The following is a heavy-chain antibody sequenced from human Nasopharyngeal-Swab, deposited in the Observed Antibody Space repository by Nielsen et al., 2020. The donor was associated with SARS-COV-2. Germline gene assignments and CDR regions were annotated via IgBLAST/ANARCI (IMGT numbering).Heavy chain of an antibody. V-gene: IGHV5-10-1*01. Sequence: VCQMPGKGLEWMGRIDPSDSYTNYSSSFQGHVTISADKSISTAYLQWSSLKASDTAMYYCARRFHSSSWYTDYDYWGQGTLVTVSP. J-gene: IGHJ4*02. CDR3: ARRFHSSSWYTDYDY. CDR2: IDPSDSYT. D-gene: IGHD6-13*01.